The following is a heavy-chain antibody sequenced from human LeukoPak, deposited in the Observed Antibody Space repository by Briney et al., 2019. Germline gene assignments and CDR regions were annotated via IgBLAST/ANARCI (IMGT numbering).Heavy chain of an antibody. CDR3: VRTVWALGEPQTYYYYYMDV. CDR1: GGAIRSYY. D-gene: IGHD3-10*01. V-gene: IGHV4-59*01. CDR2: IYYSGST. J-gene: IGHJ6*03. Sequence: SETLSLTCTVSGGAIRSYYWSWIRKPPGKGLEWIGYIYYSGSTTYNPSLKSPVTISVDTSKNQFSLKLSSVTAADTAVYYCVRTVWALGEPQTYYYYYMDVWGKGTTVTVSS.